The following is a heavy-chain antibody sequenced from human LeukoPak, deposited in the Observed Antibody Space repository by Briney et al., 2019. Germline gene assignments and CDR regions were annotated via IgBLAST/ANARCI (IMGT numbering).Heavy chain of an antibody. CDR3: AREQGGYSGSADY. CDR2: ISAYNGNT. CDR1: GYTFSSYG. Sequence: GASVKVSCKASGYTFSSYGISWVRQAPGQALEWMGWISAYNGNTNYAQKFQGRVTMTTDTSTTTAYMELRSLRSDDTAVYYRAREQGGYSGSADYWGQGTLVTVSS. D-gene: IGHD5-12*01. V-gene: IGHV1-18*01. J-gene: IGHJ4*02.